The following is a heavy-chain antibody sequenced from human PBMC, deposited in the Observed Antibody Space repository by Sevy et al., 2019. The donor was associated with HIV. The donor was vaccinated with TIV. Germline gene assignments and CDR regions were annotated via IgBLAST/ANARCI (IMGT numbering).Heavy chain of an antibody. Sequence: GGSLRLSCAASGFTFSGSVIYWVRQPSGKGLEWVGRIRSKADSYATAYAASVKGRFTISRDDSKNTAFLQMNVLKTEDTAVYYCATPTMTSLYYFDYWGQGTLVTVSS. D-gene: IGHD2-2*01. CDR1: GFTFSGSV. CDR3: ATPTMTSLYYFDY. J-gene: IGHJ4*02. CDR2: IRSKADSYAT. V-gene: IGHV3-73*01.